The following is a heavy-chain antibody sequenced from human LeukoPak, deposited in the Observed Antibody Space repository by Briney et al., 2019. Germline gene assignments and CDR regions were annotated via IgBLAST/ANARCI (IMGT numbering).Heavy chain of an antibody. CDR1: GFSLSTSGMR. CDR2: IDWDDDK. CDR3: ARESYDYVWGSFDY. Sequence: SGPALVKPTQTLTLTCTFSGFSLSTSGMRVSWIRQPPGKALEWLARIDWDDDKFYSTSLKTRLTISQDTSKNQVVLTMTNMDPVDTATYYCARESYDYVWGSFDYWGQGTLVTVSS. J-gene: IGHJ4*02. D-gene: IGHD3-16*01. V-gene: IGHV2-70*04.